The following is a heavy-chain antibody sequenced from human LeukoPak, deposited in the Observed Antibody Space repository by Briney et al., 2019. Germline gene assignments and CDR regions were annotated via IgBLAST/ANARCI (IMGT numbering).Heavy chain of an antibody. CDR2: IYTSGSS. V-gene: IGHV4-4*07. CDR1: GGSINSYY. J-gene: IGHJ6*03. Sequence: PSETLSLTCTVSGGSINSYYWSWIRQPAGKGLEWLGRIYTSGSSNYNPSLKSRVTMSVDTSKNQFSLRLTSVTAADTAVYYCARAAYGDYRYYYFYLDVWGKGTTVTVSS. D-gene: IGHD4-17*01. CDR3: ARAAYGDYRYYYFYLDV.